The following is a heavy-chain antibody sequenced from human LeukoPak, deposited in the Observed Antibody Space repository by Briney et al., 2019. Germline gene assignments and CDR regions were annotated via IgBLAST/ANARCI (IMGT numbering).Heavy chain of an antibody. D-gene: IGHD3-10*01. CDR1: GYSFTAYY. J-gene: IGHJ4*02. Sequence: VKVSCKTSGYSFTAYYIHWVRQAPGQGLELMGWINPNSGATNYAQKFQGRVTMTRDTSISTVYMDLNRLTSDDTAVYYCARVPGSFDYWGQGTLVTVSS. CDR3: ARVPGSFDY. CDR2: INPNSGAT. V-gene: IGHV1-2*02.